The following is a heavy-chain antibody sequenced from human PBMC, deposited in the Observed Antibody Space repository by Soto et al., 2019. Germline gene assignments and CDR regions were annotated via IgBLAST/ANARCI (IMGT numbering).Heavy chain of an antibody. V-gene: IGHV3-53*04. Sequence: EVQLVESGGGLVQPGGSLRLSCAASGFTVSSNYMSWVRQAPGKGLEWVSVIYSGGSTYYDDSVKGRFTISRHHSKNTLYLQMNGLRAEDTAVYYCARVSPSVLRYFDWPTDYYFDYWGQGTLVTVSS. CDR3: ARVSPSVLRYFDWPTDYYFDY. J-gene: IGHJ4*02. CDR2: IYSGGST. CDR1: GFTVSSNY. D-gene: IGHD3-9*01.